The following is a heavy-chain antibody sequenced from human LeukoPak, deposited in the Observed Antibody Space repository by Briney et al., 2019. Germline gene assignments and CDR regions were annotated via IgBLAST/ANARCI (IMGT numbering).Heavy chain of an antibody. J-gene: IGHJ4*02. V-gene: IGHV3-7*01. CDR1: GFSFSSYA. CDR2: IKQDGSEK. Sequence: QSGGSLRLSCAVSGFSFSSYAMSWVRQAPGKGLEWVANIKQDGSEKYYVDSVKGRFTISRDNAKNSLYLQMNSLRAEDTAVYYCARGGNVPDYWGQGTLVTVSS. CDR3: ARGGNVPDY. D-gene: IGHD2-2*01.